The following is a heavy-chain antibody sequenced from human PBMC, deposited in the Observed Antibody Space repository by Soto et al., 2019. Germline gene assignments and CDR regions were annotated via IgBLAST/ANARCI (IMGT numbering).Heavy chain of an antibody. D-gene: IGHD6-13*01. Sequence: QITLKESGPTLVKPTQTLTLTCTFSGFSLSTSKVSVGWIRQPPGKALEWLALIYWDDDKRYSPSLKSRPTVXXXTXXNQVVLTMTNMDPVDAATYYCAHSPYNTSSTAFDYWGQGTLVTVSS. CDR3: AHSPYNTSSTAFDY. V-gene: IGHV2-5*02. CDR1: GFSLSTSKVS. J-gene: IGHJ4*02. CDR2: IYWDDDK.